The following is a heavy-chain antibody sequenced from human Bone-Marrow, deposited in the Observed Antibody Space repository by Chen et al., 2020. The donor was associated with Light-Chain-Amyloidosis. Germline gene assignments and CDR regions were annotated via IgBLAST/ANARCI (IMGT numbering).Heavy chain of an antibody. J-gene: IGHJ4*02. CDR1: GGHFTGYY. D-gene: IGHD2-15*01. CDR2: INHSGST. Sequence: QVQLQQWGAGRFKPSETLSLPCAVSGGHFTGYYWTWIRQSPEKGLEWIGQINHSGSTNYNPSLKSRVTMSVNTSKNQFSLRLQSVAAADTAVYYCARGEVVVAATLDYWGQGTLVTVSS. CDR3: ARGEVVVAATLDY. V-gene: IGHV4-34*01.